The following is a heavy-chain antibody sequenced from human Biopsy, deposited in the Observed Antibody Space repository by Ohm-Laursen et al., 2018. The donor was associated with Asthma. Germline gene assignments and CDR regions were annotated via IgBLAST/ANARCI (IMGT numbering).Heavy chain of an antibody. D-gene: IGHD3-3*01. V-gene: IGHV1-2*06. CDR3: ARGRHYDFWSGYYIEYFDY. J-gene: IGHJ4*02. Sequence: SAKVSCKASGYPFTDYYVHWVRQAPGQGLEWMGRINPNSGGTNYAQKFQGRVTMTRDTSISTAYMELSRLRSDDTAVYYCARGRHYDFWSGYYIEYFDYWGQGTLVTVSS. CDR2: INPNSGGT. CDR1: GYPFTDYY.